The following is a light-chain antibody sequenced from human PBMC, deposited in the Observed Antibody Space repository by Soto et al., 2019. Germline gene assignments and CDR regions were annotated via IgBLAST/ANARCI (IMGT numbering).Light chain of an antibody. CDR2: GAS. CDR1: QSVSXSY. Sequence: EIVLTQSPXTLSLSPGERATXSCXASQSVSXSYLAWYQQKPGQAPRPLIYGASSRAIGIPDRFSGSGSGTDFTLTISRLEPEDFAVYYCQQYGSSPWTFGQGTKVEIK. CDR3: QQYGSSPWT. J-gene: IGKJ1*01. V-gene: IGKV3-20*01.